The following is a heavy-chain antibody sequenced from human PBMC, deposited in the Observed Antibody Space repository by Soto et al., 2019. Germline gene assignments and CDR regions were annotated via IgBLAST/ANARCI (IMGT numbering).Heavy chain of an antibody. CDR3: ARSFWRWLHFDY. CDR2: IIPIFGTA. D-gene: IGHD3-3*01. V-gene: IGHV1-69*13. J-gene: IGHJ4*02. Sequence: GASVKVSCKASDYMFTTYGISWVRQAPGQGLEWMGGIIPIFGTANYAQKFQGRVTITADESTSTAYMELSSLRSEDTAVYYCARSFWRWLHFDYWGQGTLVTVSS. CDR1: DYMFTTYG.